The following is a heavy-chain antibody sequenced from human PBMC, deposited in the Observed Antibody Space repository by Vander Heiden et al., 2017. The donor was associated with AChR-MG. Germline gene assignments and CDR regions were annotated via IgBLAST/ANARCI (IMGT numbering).Heavy chain of an antibody. D-gene: IGHD3-10*01. Sequence: EVQLLESGGGLVQPGGSLRLSCAASGFTFSSYAMSWVRQAPGKGLEWVSAISGSGGSTYYADSVKGRFTISRDNSKNTLYLQMNSLRAEDTAVYYCAKAVHYGSGSYFFLGAAFDIWGQGTMVTVSS. CDR1: GFTFSSYA. CDR3: AKAVHYGSGSYFFLGAAFDI. J-gene: IGHJ3*02. V-gene: IGHV3-23*01. CDR2: ISGSGGST.